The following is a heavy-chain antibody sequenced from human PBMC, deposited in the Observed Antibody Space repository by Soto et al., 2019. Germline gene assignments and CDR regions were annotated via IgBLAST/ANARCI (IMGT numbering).Heavy chain of an antibody. D-gene: IGHD4-4*01. CDR2: IYYRGTT. CDR1: GGSISSSSYY. Sequence: SETLSLTCTVSGGSISSSSYYWGWIRQPPGKGLEWIGNIYYRGTTYYNPSLKSRVTISVDTSKNQFSLKLSSVTAADTAVYYCARGYSNYRSLGYWGQGTLVTVSS. J-gene: IGHJ4*02. V-gene: IGHV4-39*07. CDR3: ARGYSNYRSLGY.